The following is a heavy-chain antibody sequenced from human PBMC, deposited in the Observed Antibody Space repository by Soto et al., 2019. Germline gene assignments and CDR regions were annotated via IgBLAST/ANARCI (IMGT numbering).Heavy chain of an antibody. J-gene: IGHJ4*02. D-gene: IGHD3-9*01. CDR2: IFSNDEK. Sequence: QVTLKESGPVLVKPTETLTLTCTVSGFSLSNGRMGVSWIRQPPGKALEWLAHIFSNDEKSYSTSLNSRLTIFKXXSKSQVVLTMTNMDPVDTATYYCARINDILTGFDYWGQGTLVTVSS. CDR1: GFSLSNGRMG. CDR3: ARINDILTGFDY. V-gene: IGHV2-26*01.